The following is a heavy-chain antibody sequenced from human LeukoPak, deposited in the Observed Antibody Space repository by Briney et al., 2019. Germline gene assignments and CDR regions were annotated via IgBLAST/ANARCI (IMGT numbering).Heavy chain of an antibody. CDR1: GYTFTSYY. Sequence: ASVKVSCKASGYTFTSYYMHWVRQAPGQGLEWMGIINPSGGSTSYAQKFQGRVTITRDTSTSTVYMELSRLRSEDTAVYYCFGLDSTRYSSSSKVSGYWGQGTLVTVSS. CDR3: FGLDSTRYSSSSKVSGY. D-gene: IGHD6-6*01. CDR2: INPSGGST. J-gene: IGHJ4*02. V-gene: IGHV1-46*01.